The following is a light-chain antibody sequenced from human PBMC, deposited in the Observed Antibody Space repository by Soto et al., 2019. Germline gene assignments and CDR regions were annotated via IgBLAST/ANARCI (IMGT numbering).Light chain of an antibody. CDR1: QDISND. Sequence: AIRMTQSPSSLSASTGDRVTITCRASQDISNDLAWYQQKPGKAPKLLIYNASTLESGVPARFSGSGSGTDFTLTISGLQSEDFATYYCQQFFSYPWTFGQGTKVEIK. J-gene: IGKJ1*01. CDR2: NAS. V-gene: IGKV1-8*01. CDR3: QQFFSYPWT.